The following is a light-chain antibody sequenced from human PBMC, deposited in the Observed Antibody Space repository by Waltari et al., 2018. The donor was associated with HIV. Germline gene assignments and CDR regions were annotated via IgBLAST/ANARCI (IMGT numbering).Light chain of an antibody. CDR1: KDVNRDY. V-gene: IGKV3-20*01. Sequence: FLTQSPGSLSLSPGASVSLSCRASKDVNRDYLAWYQQRRGQPPTGLVSGTSVRAPGVPVRFSGSGSGTVFTLTINRLEPEDFTTYLCQQFDDWEYTFGQGTHL. J-gene: IGKJ2*01. CDR3: QQFDDWEYT. CDR2: GTS.